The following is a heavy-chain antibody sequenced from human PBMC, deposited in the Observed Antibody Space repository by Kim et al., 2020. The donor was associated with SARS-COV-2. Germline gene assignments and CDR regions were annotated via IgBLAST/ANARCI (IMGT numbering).Heavy chain of an antibody. D-gene: IGHD1-1*01. CDR3: AKDQRSPGGTGY. Sequence: YYADSVKGRFTISRDNSKNTLYLQMNSLRAEDTAVYYCAKDQRSPGGTGYWGQGTLVTVSS. V-gene: IGHV3-23*01. J-gene: IGHJ4*02.